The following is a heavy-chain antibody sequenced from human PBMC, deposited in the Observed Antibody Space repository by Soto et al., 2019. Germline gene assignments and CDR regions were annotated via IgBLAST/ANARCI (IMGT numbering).Heavy chain of an antibody. J-gene: IGHJ6*02. V-gene: IGHV2-5*04. CDR3: VLLMTAVTTCGMDV. CDR1: GFSLITTGSG. Sequence: QITLKESGPPLVEPTQTLTLTCTFSGFSLITTGSGVAWIRQPPGKALEWLALIYWDDDKRYSPSLKSRLTNTKDTSKNQVVLTMTNMDPVDTGTYFCVLLMTAVTTCGMDVWGHGTAVTVSS. CDR2: IYWDDDK. D-gene: IGHD4-17*01.